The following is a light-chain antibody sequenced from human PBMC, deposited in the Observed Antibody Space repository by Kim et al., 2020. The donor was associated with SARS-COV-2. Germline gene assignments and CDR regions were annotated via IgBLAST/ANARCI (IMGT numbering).Light chain of an antibody. CDR2: SNN. Sequence: QRVTISCSGSSSNIGSNPVNWYQQLPGTAPKLLIYSNNQRPSGVPDRFSGSKSGTSASLAISGLQSEDEADYYCAAWDDSLNGLWVFGGGTQLTVL. CDR1: SSNIGSNP. J-gene: IGLJ3*02. CDR3: AAWDDSLNGLWV. V-gene: IGLV1-44*01.